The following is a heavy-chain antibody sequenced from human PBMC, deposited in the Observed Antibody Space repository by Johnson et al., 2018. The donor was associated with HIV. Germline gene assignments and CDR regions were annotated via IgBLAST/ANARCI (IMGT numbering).Heavy chain of an antibody. V-gene: IGHV3-53*01. D-gene: IGHD3-10*01. CDR2: IYSGGST. CDR1: GFTVSTNY. CDR3: ARLPSGRGAFDI. Sequence: MQLVESGGGLIQPGGSLRLSCAASGFTVSTNYMSWVRQAPGKGLEWVSIIYSGGSTYYADSVKGRFTISRDNSQNTLYLQMNSLRAEDTAVYYCARLPSGRGAFDIWGQGTMVTVSS. J-gene: IGHJ3*02.